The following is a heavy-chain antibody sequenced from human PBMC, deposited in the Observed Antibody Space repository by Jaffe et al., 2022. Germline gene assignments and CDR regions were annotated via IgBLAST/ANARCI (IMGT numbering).Heavy chain of an antibody. CDR2: IYYSGST. Sequence: QLQLQESGPGLVKPSETLSLTCTVSGGSISSSSYYWGWIRQPPGKGLEWIGSIYYSGSTYYNPSLKSRVTISVDTSKNQFSLKLSSVTAADTAVYYCARQATQQLVPYYFDYWGQGTLVTVSS. D-gene: IGHD6-13*01. CDR1: GGSISSSSYY. CDR3: ARQATQQLVPYYFDY. J-gene: IGHJ4*02. V-gene: IGHV4-39*01.